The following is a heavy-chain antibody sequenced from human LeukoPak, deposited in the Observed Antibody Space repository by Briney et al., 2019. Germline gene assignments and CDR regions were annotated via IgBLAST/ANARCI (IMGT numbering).Heavy chain of an antibody. J-gene: IGHJ4*02. CDR1: GGSISSGGYY. Sequence: SETLSLTCTVSGGSISSGGYYWSWIRQPPGKGLEWIGYIYHSGSTYYNPSLKSRVTISVDRSKNQFSLKLSSVTAADTAVYYCAREPDYGGNPDGHLVYWGQGTLVTVSS. CDR2: IYHSGST. V-gene: IGHV4-30-2*01. D-gene: IGHD4-23*01. CDR3: AREPDYGGNPDGHLVY.